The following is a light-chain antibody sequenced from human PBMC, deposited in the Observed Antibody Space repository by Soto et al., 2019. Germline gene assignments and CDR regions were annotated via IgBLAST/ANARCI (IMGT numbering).Light chain of an antibody. V-gene: IGKV1-9*01. CDR2: AAS. CDR3: QQLRSYPST. J-gene: IGKJ4*01. CDR1: QDIAIY. Sequence: IQLTQSPSSLSASVGDRVTITCRASQDIAIYLAWYQQKPGEAPKLLIYAASTLHGGVPSRFSGSGSGTDFALPITSLQAEDFATYYCQQLRSYPSTFGGGTKVEIK.